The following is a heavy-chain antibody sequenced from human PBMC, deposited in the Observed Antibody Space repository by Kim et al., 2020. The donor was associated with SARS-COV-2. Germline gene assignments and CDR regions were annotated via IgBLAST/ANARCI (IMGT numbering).Heavy chain of an antibody. CDR2: INSDGSST. Sequence: GGSLRLSCAASGFTFSSYWMHWVRQAPGKGLVWVSRINSDGSSTSYADSVKGRFTISRDNAKNTLYLQMNSLRAEDTAVYYCARVEYSYGYSYYYGMDVWGQGTTVTVSS. CDR1: GFTFSSYW. D-gene: IGHD5-18*01. J-gene: IGHJ6*02. CDR3: ARVEYSYGYSYYYGMDV. V-gene: IGHV3-74*01.